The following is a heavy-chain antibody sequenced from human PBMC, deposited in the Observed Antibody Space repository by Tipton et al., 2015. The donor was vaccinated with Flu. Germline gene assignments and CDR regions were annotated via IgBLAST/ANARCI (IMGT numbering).Heavy chain of an antibody. CDR3: ARSTYYYGSGTSDF. CDR2: ISHSGRT. CDR1: EYSVSSGYY. J-gene: IGHJ4*02. D-gene: IGHD3-10*01. Sequence: TLSLTCAVSEYSVSSGYYWGWIRQPPGKGLEWIGTISHSGRTYYKPSLKSRVTVSLDTSNNQFSLNLKFVTAADTAVYYCARSTYYYGSGTSDFWGQGTLVTVTS. V-gene: IGHV4-38-2*01.